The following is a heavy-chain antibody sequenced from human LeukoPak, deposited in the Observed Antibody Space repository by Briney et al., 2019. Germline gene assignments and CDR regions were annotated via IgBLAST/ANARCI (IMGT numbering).Heavy chain of an antibody. D-gene: IGHD3-10*01. CDR1: GFTFSNHW. CDR2: IANDGSHT. V-gene: IGHV3-30-3*01. J-gene: IGHJ3*02. CDR3: ARERQDTIIHSGAFDI. Sequence: PGGSLRLSCVASGFTFSNHWMNWVRQAPGKGLEWVADIANDGSHTFYVESVKGRFTISRDNSKNTLYLQMNSLRVEDTAVYFCARERQDTIIHSGAFDIWGQGTMVTVSS.